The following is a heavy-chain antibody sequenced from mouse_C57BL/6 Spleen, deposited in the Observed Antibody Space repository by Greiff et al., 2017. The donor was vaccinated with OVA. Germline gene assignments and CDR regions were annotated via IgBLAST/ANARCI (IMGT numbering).Heavy chain of an antibody. V-gene: IGHV5-4*01. CDR2: ISDGGSYT. CDR3: ARDRIITVLDY. CDR1: GFTFSSYA. J-gene: IGHJ2*01. Sequence: EVQVVESGGGLVKPGGSLKLSCAASGFTFSSYAMSWVRQTPEKGLEWVATISDGGSYTYYPDNVKGRFTISRDNAKNTLYLQMSSLKSEDTAMYYCARDRIITVLDYWGQGTILTVSS. D-gene: IGHD1-1*01.